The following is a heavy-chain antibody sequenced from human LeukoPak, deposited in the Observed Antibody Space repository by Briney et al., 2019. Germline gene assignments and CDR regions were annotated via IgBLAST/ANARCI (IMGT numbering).Heavy chain of an antibody. Sequence: SETLSLTCIVSGGSISSSSHHWGWIRQSPGKGLEWIASIYYSGNTYYNSSLKSRVTISVDTSKNQFSLRVTSVTAADTAVYYCGRFGLKNWNYVDYWGQGTLVTVSS. CDR3: GRFGLKNWNYVDY. CDR1: GGSISSSSHH. V-gene: IGHV4-39*07. D-gene: IGHD3/OR15-3a*01. J-gene: IGHJ4*02. CDR2: IYYSGNT.